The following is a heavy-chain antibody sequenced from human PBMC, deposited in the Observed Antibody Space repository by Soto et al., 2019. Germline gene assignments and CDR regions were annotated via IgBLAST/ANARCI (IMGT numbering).Heavy chain of an antibody. CDR2: IYHSGST. J-gene: IGHJ6*02. D-gene: IGHD2-15*01. V-gene: IGHV4-4*02. CDR1: GGSISSSNW. CDR3: ARAGHCSGGSCLTYYYYYGMDV. Sequence: SETLSLTCAVYGGSISSSNWWSWVRQPPGKGLEWIGEIYHSGSTNYNPSLKSRVTISVDKSKNQFSLKLSSVTAADTAVYYCARAGHCSGGSCLTYYYYYGMDVWGQGTTVTVSS.